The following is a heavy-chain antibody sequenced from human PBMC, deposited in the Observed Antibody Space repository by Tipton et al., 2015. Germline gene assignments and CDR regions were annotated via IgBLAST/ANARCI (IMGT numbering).Heavy chain of an antibody. CDR1: NAYISDSDDY. V-gene: IGHV4-30-4*01. Sequence: TLSLTCSVCNAYISDSDDYWSWIRQSPGKVLEWIGGINNGGTTSYNPSLKSRVSISVEVSSNLFFLNLTSVTAADTAVYYCARHIDILAGHSWFDPWGQGTRVTVSS. D-gene: IGHD5-12*01. J-gene: IGHJ5*02. CDR2: INNGGTT. CDR3: ARHIDILAGHSWFDP.